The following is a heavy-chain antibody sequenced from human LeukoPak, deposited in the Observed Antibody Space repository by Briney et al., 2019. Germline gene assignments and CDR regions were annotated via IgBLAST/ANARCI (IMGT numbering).Heavy chain of an antibody. Sequence: SETLSLTCAVYGGSSSGYYWSWIRQPPGKGLEWIGEINHSGSTNYNLSLKSRVTISVDTSKNQFSLKLSSVTAADTAVYYCARGEYSYGIDAFDIWGQGTMVTVSS. V-gene: IGHV4-34*01. CDR3: ARGEYSYGIDAFDI. J-gene: IGHJ3*02. D-gene: IGHD5-18*01. CDR1: GGSSSGYY. CDR2: INHSGST.